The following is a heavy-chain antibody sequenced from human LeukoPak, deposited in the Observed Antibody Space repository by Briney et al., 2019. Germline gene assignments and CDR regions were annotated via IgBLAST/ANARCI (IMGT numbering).Heavy chain of an antibody. J-gene: IGHJ4*02. V-gene: IGHV3-23*01. D-gene: IGHD3-22*01. CDR1: GFTFSSCG. CDR3: AKGRRITMIVVVITFFDY. CDR2: ISGSGGST. Sequence: PGGSLRLSCAASGFTFSSCGMHWVRQAPGKGLEWVSAISGSGGSTYYADSVKGRFTISRDNSKNTLYLQMNSLRAEDTAVYYCAKGRRITMIVVVITFFDYWGQGTLVTVSS.